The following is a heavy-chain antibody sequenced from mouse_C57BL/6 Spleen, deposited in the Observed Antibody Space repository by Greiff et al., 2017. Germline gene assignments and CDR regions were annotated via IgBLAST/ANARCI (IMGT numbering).Heavy chain of an antibody. V-gene: IGHV1-74*01. Sequence: QVQLQQPGAELVKPGASVKVSCKASGYTFTSYWMHWVKQRPGQGLEWIGRIHPSDSDTNYNQKFKGKATLTVDKSSSTAYMQLSSLTSEDSAVYDCAISHYGSSYWYFDVWGTGTTVTVSS. CDR2: IHPSDSDT. CDR3: AISHYGSSYWYFDV. D-gene: IGHD1-1*01. J-gene: IGHJ1*03. CDR1: GYTFTSYW.